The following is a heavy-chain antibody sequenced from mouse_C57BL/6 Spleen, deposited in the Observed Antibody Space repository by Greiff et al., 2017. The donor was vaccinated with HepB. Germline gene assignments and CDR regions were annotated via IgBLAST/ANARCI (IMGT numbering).Heavy chain of an antibody. D-gene: IGHD1-1*01. J-gene: IGHJ1*03. CDR3: ARKEEGYYYCSSYGYFDV. Sequence: QVHVKQSDAELVKPGASVKISCKVSGYTFTDHTIHWMKQRPEQGLEWIGYIYPRDGSTKYNEKFKGKATLTADKSSSTAYMQLNSLTSEDSAVYFGARKEEGYYYCSSYGYFDVWGTGTTVTVSS. CDR1: GYTFTDHT. V-gene: IGHV1-78*01. CDR2: IYPRDGST.